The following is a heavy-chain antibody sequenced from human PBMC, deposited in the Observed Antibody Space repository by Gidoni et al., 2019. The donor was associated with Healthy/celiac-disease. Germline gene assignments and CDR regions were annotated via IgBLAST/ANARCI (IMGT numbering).Heavy chain of an antibody. CDR2: IYYSGST. J-gene: IGHJ2*01. D-gene: IGHD1-26*01. CDR1: GGSISSYY. V-gene: IGHV4-59*01. Sequence: QVQLQESGPGLVKPSETLSLTCTVSGGSISSYYWSWIRQPPGKGLEWIGYIYYSGSTNYNPSLKSRVTISVDTSKNQFSLKLSSVTAADTAVYYCARGGATIWYFDLWGRGTLVTVSS. CDR3: ARGGATIWYFDL.